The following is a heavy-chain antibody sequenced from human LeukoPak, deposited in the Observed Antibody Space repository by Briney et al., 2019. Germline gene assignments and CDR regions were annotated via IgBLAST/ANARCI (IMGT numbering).Heavy chain of an antibody. J-gene: IGHJ4*02. Sequence: PGGSLRLSCAASGFTFSSYSMNWVRQAPGKGLEWVSAISGSGGSTYYADSVKGRFTISRDNFKNTLYLQMNSLRAEDTAVYYCAKVVYGDYVESAAFDYWGQGTLVTVSS. D-gene: IGHD4-17*01. CDR1: GFTFSSYS. CDR2: ISGSGGST. CDR3: AKVVYGDYVESAAFDY. V-gene: IGHV3-23*01.